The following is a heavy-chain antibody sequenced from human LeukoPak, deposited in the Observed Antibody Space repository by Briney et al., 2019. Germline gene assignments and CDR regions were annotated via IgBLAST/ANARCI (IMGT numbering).Heavy chain of an antibody. CDR2: IIPIFGTA. CDR3: AREGGYSYGDAGFDY. J-gene: IGHJ4*02. CDR1: GGTFSSYA. D-gene: IGHD5-18*01. V-gene: IGHV1-69*13. Sequence: ASVKVSCKASGGTFSSYAISWVRQAPGQGLEWMGGIIPIFGTANYAQKFQGRVTITADESTSTAYMELSSLRSDDTAVYYCAREGGYSYGDAGFDYWGQGTLVTVSS.